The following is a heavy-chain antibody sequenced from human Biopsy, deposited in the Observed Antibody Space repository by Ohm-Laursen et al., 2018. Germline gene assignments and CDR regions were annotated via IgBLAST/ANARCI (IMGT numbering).Heavy chain of an antibody. Sequence: GTLSLTCSVSGYSISTAYYWAWLRQPPGQGLEWIASIYYGGTTHYNASLQGRVTISVDQPKNQFSLRLPSVTAADTAVYYCSKRDLSGTSPVWGQGTTVTVSS. D-gene: IGHD1-26*01. V-gene: IGHV4-38-2*02. CDR3: SKRDLSGTSPV. CDR1: GYSISTAYY. CDR2: IYYGGTT. J-gene: IGHJ6*02.